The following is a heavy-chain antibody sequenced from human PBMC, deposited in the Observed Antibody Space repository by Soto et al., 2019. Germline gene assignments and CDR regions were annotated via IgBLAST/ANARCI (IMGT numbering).Heavy chain of an antibody. CDR2: MNPNKGHT. CDR1: GYIFTSFD. CDR3: AGGPSYFDY. V-gene: IGHV1-8*01. Sequence: QVQLVQSGAEVKKPGASVQVSCEASGYIFTSFDIHWVRQAPGQGLEWMGWMNPNKGHTGYAEKFQGRVTMSMNTCMKIAYMELSYRGYDGTAGYYCAGGPSYFDYWGQGSLVTVCS. J-gene: IGHJ4*02.